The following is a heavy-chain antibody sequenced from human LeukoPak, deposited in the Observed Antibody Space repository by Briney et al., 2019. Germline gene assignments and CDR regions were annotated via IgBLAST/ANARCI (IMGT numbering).Heavy chain of an antibody. CDR3: ARHGSGSSAHDAFDI. V-gene: IGHV3-7*01. J-gene: IGHJ3*02. D-gene: IGHD3-10*01. Sequence: GVSLRLSCAASGFTFSSYWMSWVRQAPGKGLEWVANIKQDGSEKYYVDSVKGRFTISRDNAKNSLYLQMNSLRAEDTAVYYCARHGSGSSAHDAFDIWGQGTMVTVSS. CDR2: IKQDGSEK. CDR1: GFTFSSYW.